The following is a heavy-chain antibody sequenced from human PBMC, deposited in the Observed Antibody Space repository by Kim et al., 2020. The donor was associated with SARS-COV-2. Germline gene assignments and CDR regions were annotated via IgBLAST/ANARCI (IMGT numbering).Heavy chain of an antibody. D-gene: IGHD1-26*01. J-gene: IGHJ4*02. CDR3: ARVQMVGATGFESY. CDR1: GFTFSSYG. Sequence: GGSLRLSCAASGFTFSSYGMHWVRQAPGKGLEWVAVIWYDGSNKYYADSVKGRFTISRDNSKNTLYLQMNSLRAEDTAVYYCARVQMVGATGFESYWGQGTLVTVSS. V-gene: IGHV3-33*01. CDR2: IWYDGSNK.